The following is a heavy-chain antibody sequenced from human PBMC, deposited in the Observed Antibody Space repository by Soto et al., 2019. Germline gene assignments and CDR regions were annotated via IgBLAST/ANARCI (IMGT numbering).Heavy chain of an antibody. CDR2: IKQDGTEK. D-gene: IGHD5-18*01. J-gene: IGHJ3*02. V-gene: IGHV3-7*01. CDR3: ARGDTPMITGMDSFDI. CDR1: GFTFSRYL. Sequence: PGGSLRLSCAASGFTFSRYLTNWVRQSPGKGLEWVANIKQDGTEKNYVDSVKGRFTISRDNARKSLYLQMDSLRAEDTAVYFCARGDTPMITGMDSFDIWGQGTMVTV.